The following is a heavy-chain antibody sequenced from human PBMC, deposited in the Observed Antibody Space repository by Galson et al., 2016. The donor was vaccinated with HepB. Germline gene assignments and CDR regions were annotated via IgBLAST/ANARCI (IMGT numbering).Heavy chain of an antibody. D-gene: IGHD6-13*01. CDR2: ISSRTSDI. CDR3: ARGGKSDVYITAPDDLFFDL. CDR1: GFTSRTYN. Sequence: SLRLSCAASGFTSRTYNMNWVRQAPGKGLEWVSSISSRTSDIYYADSVKGRFTISRDNAKNSLYLQMNSLRAEDTAVYYCARGGKSDVYITAPDDLFFDLWGRGTLVTVSS. J-gene: IGHJ2*01. V-gene: IGHV3-21*01.